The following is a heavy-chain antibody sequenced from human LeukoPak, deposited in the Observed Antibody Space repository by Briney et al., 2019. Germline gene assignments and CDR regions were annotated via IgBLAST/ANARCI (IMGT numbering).Heavy chain of an antibody. CDR2: IYTSGST. J-gene: IGHJ4*02. V-gene: IGHV4-61*02. CDR1: GGSISSGSYY. Sequence: SQTLSLTCTVSGGSISSGSYYWSWIRQPAGRGLEWIGRIYTSGSTNYNPSLKSRVTISVDTSKNQFSLKLSSVTAADTAVYYCAREGSSSWYLNFDYWGQGTLVTVSS. D-gene: IGHD6-13*01. CDR3: AREGSSSWYLNFDY.